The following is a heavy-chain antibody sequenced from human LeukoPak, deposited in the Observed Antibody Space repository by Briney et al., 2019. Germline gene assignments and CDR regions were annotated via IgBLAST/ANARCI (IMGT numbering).Heavy chain of an antibody. CDR2: ISAYNGNT. V-gene: IGHV1-18*01. Sequence: AASVKVSCKASGYTFTSYGISWVRQAPGQGLEWMGWISAYNGNTNYAQKLQGRVTMTTDTSTSTAYMELRSQRSDDTAVYYCARDGIAAGEYYYYYYMDVWGKGTTVTVSS. CDR1: GYTFTSYG. D-gene: IGHD6-13*01. CDR3: ARDGIAAGEYYYYYYMDV. J-gene: IGHJ6*03.